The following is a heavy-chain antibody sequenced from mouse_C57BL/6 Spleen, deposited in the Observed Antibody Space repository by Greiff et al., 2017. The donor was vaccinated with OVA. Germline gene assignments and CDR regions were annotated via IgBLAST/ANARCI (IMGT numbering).Heavy chain of an antibody. J-gene: IGHJ1*03. CDR3: ATSSYGYFDV. CDR1: GYAFSSSW. Sequence: VQLQQSGPELVKPGASVKISCKASGYAFSSSWMNWVKQRPGKGLEWIGRIYPGDGDTTYNGTFKGKATLTADKSSSTAYMQLSSLTSEDSAVYFCATSSYGYFDVWGTGTTVTVSS. CDR2: IYPGDGDT. V-gene: IGHV1-82*01.